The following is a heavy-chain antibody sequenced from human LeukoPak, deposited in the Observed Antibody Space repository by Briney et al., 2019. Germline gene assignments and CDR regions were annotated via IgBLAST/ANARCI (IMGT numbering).Heavy chain of an antibody. V-gene: IGHV3-30*18. CDR1: GFTFSSYG. Sequence: GGSLRLSCAASGFTFSSYGMHWVRQAPGKGLEWVAAISYDGSNKYYADSVKGRFTISRDNSKNTLYLQMNSLRAEDTAVYYCAKNYRSSWFDPWGQGTLVTVSS. D-gene: IGHD1-7*01. CDR3: AKNYRSSWFDP. J-gene: IGHJ5*02. CDR2: ISYDGSNK.